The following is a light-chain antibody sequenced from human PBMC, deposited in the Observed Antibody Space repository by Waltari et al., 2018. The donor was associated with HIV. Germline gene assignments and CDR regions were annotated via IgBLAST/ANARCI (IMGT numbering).Light chain of an antibody. CDR2: KAS. J-gene: IGKJ1*01. V-gene: IGKV1-5*03. CDR1: QSISRW. Sequence: DIQMTQSPSTLSASVGDRVTITCRASQSISRWVAWYQPKPGEATKLLIYKASSLESGVPSRFSGSGSGTEFTLTISSLQPDDFATYYCQQSRTFGQGTKVDIK. CDR3: QQSRT.